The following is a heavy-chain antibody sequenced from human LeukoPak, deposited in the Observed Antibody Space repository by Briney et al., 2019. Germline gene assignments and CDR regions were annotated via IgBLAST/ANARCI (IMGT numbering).Heavy chain of an antibody. Sequence: ASVKVSCKASGGTFSSYTISWVRQAPGQGLEWMGRIIPILGIANYAQKFQGRVTITADKSTSTAYMELRSLRSDDTAVYYCARGTIYYYDSSGYYPFDYWGQGTLVTVSS. V-gene: IGHV1-69*02. CDR3: ARGTIYYYDSSGYYPFDY. D-gene: IGHD3-22*01. CDR1: GGTFSSYT. CDR2: IIPILGIA. J-gene: IGHJ4*02.